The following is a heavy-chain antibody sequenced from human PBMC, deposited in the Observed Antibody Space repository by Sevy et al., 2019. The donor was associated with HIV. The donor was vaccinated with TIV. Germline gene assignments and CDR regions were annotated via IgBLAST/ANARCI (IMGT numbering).Heavy chain of an antibody. Sequence: SETLSLTCTVSGASINNYYWSWIRQPPGKGLEWIGYIYYSRTTMYSPSLKSRVTISADTSKNLFSLRLTSVTAADTAVYYCARCARLRDDNVWFDYWGQGTLVTVSS. CDR2: IYYSRTT. CDR1: GASINNYY. J-gene: IGHJ4*02. D-gene: IGHD3-16*01. V-gene: IGHV4-59*12. CDR3: ARCARLRDDNVWFDY.